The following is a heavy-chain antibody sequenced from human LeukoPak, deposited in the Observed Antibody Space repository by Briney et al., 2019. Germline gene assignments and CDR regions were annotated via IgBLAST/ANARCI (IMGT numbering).Heavy chain of an antibody. J-gene: IGHJ4*02. Sequence: GRSLRLSCAASGFTSTSYWMSWVRQAPGKGLEWVANIKQDGSEKYYVDSVKGRFTISRDNAKNSLYLQMKSLRAEDTAVYYCAREQWLATDYWGQGTLVTVSS. CDR1: GFTSTSYW. V-gene: IGHV3-7*01. CDR3: AREQWLATDY. CDR2: IKQDGSEK. D-gene: IGHD6-19*01.